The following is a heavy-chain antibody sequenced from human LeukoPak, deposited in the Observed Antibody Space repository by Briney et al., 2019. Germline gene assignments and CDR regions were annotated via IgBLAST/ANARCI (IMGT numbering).Heavy chain of an antibody. J-gene: IGHJ3*02. Sequence: SETLSLTCSVSGGSISSYYWSWIRQPPGKGLECFGYIYYSGSTNYNPSLKSRVTISVDTSKNQFSLKLSSVTAADTAAYYCARTYFSSSSMRDAFNIWGQGTLVTVSS. D-gene: IGHD6-6*01. V-gene: IGHV4-59*08. CDR3: ARTYFSSSSMRDAFNI. CDR2: IYYSGST. CDR1: GGSISSYY.